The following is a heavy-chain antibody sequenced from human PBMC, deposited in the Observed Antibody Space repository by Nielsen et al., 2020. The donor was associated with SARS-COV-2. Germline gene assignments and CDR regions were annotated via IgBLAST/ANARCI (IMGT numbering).Heavy chain of an antibody. J-gene: IGHJ4*02. CDR1: GFTFSSYA. CDR3: AKVKPHYDILTGYYYFFDY. Sequence: GESLKISCAASGFTFSSYAMTWVRQAPGKGLEWVSAISGSGGSTYYADSVKGRFTISRDNSKNTVYLQMSSLRAEDTAVYYCAKVKPHYDILTGYYYFFDYWGQGTLVTVSS. CDR2: ISGSGGST. V-gene: IGHV3-23*01. D-gene: IGHD3-9*01.